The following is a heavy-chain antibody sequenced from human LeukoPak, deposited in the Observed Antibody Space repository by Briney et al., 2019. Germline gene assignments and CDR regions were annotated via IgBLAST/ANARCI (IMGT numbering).Heavy chain of an antibody. V-gene: IGHV1-69*10. CDR1: GGTFSDYA. Sequence: SVNVSCTASGGTFSDYALNWVRQAPGQGLEWMGVFIPVLGTANSTQNFQDRVSITADISTHTVYMELSSLKSEDTAVYFCAGITVFGVVLHQEPVWGKGTTVTVSS. CDR2: FIPVLGTA. J-gene: IGHJ6*04. CDR3: AGITVFGVVLHQEPV. D-gene: IGHD3-3*01.